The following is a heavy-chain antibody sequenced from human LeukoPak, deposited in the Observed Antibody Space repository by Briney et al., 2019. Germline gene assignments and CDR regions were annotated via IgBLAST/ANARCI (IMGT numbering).Heavy chain of an antibody. CDR1: GYTFTSYG. V-gene: IGHV1-18*01. J-gene: IGHJ2*01. Sequence: GASVKVSCKASGYTFTSYGISWVRQAPGQGLEWMGWISAYNGNTNYVQKLQGRVTMTTDTSTSTAYMELRSLRSDDTAVYYCARSSLRYFDWLPTYWYFDLWGRGTLVTVSS. CDR2: ISAYNGNT. CDR3: ARSSLRYFDWLPTYWYFDL. D-gene: IGHD3-9*01.